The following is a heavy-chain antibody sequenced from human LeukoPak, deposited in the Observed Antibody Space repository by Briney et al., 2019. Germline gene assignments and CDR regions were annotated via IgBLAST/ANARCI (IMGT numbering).Heavy chain of an antibody. V-gene: IGHV3-21*01. CDR3: ARDSGGYYFDY. CDR2: ISSSSSYI. CDR1: GFTFSSYS. J-gene: IGHJ4*02. Sequence: GGSLRLSCAASGFTFSSYSMNWVHQAPGKGLEWVSSISSSSSYIYYADSVKGRFTISRDNAKNSLYLQINSLRAEDTAVYYCARDSGGYYFDYWGQGTLVTVSS. D-gene: IGHD3-10*01.